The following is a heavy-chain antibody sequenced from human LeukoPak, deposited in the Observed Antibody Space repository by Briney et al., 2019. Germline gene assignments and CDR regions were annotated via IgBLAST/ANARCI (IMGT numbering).Heavy chain of an antibody. CDR3: ASEISGYDWFDY. J-gene: IGHJ4*02. CDR1: GGSISSYY. D-gene: IGHD5-12*01. CDR2: IYYSGST. Sequence: SETLSLTCTVSGGSISSYYWSWIRQPPGRGLEWIGYIYYSGSTNYNPSLKSRVTISVDTSKNQFSLKLSSVTAADTAVYYCASEISGYDWFDYWGQGTLVTVSS. V-gene: IGHV4-59*01.